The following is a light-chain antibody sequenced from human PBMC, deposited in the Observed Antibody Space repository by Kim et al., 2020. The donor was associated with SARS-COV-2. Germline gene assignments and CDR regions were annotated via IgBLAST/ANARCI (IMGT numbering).Light chain of an antibody. V-gene: IGKV3-20*01. CDR1: QSVSSNY. J-gene: IGKJ2*01. CDR2: GAS. CDR3: QQYGSLTGYT. Sequence: EIVLTQSPGTLSLSPGERATLSCRASQSVSSNYLAWYQQKPGQAPKLLIYGASSRATGIPDRLSGSGSGTDFTLTISRLEAEDFAVYYRQQYGSLTGYTFGEGTKVE.